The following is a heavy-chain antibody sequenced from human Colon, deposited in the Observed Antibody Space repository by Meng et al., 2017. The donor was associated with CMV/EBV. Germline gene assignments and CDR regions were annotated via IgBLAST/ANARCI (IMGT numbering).Heavy chain of an antibody. CDR2: ASTGGST. CDR3: AKDVVQEWGFSGMDV. CDR1: GFTFSSYA. Sequence: GESLKISCAASGFTFSSYAMTWVRQAPGKGLEWVSTASTGGSTYYADSVKGRFTISRDNSENTLYLQMSSLRAEDTAVYYCAKDVVQEWGFSGMDVWGPGTTVTVSS. J-gene: IGHJ6*02. D-gene: IGHD3-3*01. V-gene: IGHV3-23*01.